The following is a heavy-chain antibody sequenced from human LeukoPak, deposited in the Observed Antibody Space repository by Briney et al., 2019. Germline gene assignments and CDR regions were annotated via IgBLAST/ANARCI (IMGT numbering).Heavy chain of an antibody. CDR1: GYTFTNYA. CDR3: ARDPGGWYGDAYFDY. Sequence: ASVKVSCKASGYTFTNYAISWVRQAPGQGLEWMGWISGYNDNTNYAQKFQGRVTMTRDMSTSTVYMELSSLRSEDTAVYYCARDPGGWYGDAYFDYWGQGTLVTVSS. D-gene: IGHD6-19*01. V-gene: IGHV1-18*01. CDR2: ISGYNDNT. J-gene: IGHJ4*02.